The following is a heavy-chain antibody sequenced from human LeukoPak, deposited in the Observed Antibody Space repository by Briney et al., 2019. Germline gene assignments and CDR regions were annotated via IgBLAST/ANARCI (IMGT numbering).Heavy chain of an antibody. CDR2: ILYDGSNQ. J-gene: IGHJ4*02. CDR3: ARGGPNRSGWTLDY. Sequence: GGSLRLSCAASGFTFSSFGMHWVRQAPGKGLEWVAFILYDGSNQYYADSVKGRFSISRDNSKNTLYLQMNSLRPEDTAVFFCARGGPNRSGWTLDYWGQGTLVTVSS. V-gene: IGHV3-30*02. D-gene: IGHD6-19*01. CDR1: GFTFSSFG.